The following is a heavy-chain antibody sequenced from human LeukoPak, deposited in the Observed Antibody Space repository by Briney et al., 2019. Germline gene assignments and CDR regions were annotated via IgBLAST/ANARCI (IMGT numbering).Heavy chain of an antibody. CDR3: ARQDDISSCWFDP. Sequence: SETLSLTCTVSGGSISSRSYYWGWIRQPPGRGLEWLGTIYYSGSTYFNPSLRSRVTISVDTSKNQFSLKLSSVTAADTAVYYCARQDDISSCWFDPWGQGTLVSVSS. D-gene: IGHD3-9*01. J-gene: IGHJ5*02. CDR1: GGSISSRSYY. CDR2: IYYSGST. V-gene: IGHV4-39*01.